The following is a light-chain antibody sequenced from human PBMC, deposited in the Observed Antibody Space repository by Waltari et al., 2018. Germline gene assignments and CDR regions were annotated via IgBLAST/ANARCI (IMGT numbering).Light chain of an antibody. CDR3: QSYDSSGVV. V-gene: IGLV1-40*01. CDR1: SSNIGAGYD. CDR2: GNS. Sequence: QSVLTQPPSVSGAPGQRVTISCTGSSSNIGAGYDVHWYQQLPGTAPKLLIYGNSKRPSGFPDRFSGSKSGTSASLAITGLQAEDEADYYCQSYDSSGVVFGGGTRLTVL. J-gene: IGLJ2*01.